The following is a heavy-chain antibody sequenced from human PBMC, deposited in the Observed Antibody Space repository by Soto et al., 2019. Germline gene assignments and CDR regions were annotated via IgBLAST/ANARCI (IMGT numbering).Heavy chain of an antibody. CDR3: ARHNIEGGYRYFDN. CDR1: GGSIYSYY. V-gene: IGHV4-59*08. D-gene: IGHD1-26*01. CDR2: VSYGGST. Sequence: TSETLSLTCTVSGGSIYSYYWSWIREPPGKRMEWIGYVSYGGSTSYNPSLKSRVAISVDTSKNQFSLRLSSLTATDTAVYYCARHNIEGGYRYFDNWGQGTLVTVSS. J-gene: IGHJ4*02.